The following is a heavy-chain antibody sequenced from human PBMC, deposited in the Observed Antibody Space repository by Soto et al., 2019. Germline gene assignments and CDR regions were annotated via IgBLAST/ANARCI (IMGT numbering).Heavy chain of an antibody. CDR2: IYYSGST. CDR1: GGSISSGDYY. Sequence: SETLSLTCTVSGGSISSGDYYWSWIRQPPGKGLEWIGYIYYSGSTYYNPSLKSRVTISVDTSKNQFSLKLSSVTAADTAVYYCARDRGTGNWNVIGGLDVWGQGTTVTVSS. CDR3: ARDRGTGNWNVIGGLDV. J-gene: IGHJ6*02. V-gene: IGHV4-30-4*01. D-gene: IGHD1-1*01.